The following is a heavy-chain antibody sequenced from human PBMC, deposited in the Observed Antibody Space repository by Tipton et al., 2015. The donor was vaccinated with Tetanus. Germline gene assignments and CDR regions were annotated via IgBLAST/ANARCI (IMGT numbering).Heavy chain of an antibody. CDR1: GFSFSLCN. CDR2: ISGGGVST. D-gene: IGHD6-6*01. J-gene: IGHJ4*02. CDR3: AKSEARLGTSSSLD. Sequence: GSLRLSCAASGFSFSLCNMHWVRQAPGKGLEWVSAISGGGVSTYYADSVKGRFTISRDNSKNTLYLQMNSLRADDTAVYFCAKSEARLGTSSSLDWGQGTLVTVSS. V-gene: IGHV3-23*01.